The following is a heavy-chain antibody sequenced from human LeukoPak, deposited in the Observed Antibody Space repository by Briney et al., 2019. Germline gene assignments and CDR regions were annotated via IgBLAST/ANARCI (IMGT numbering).Heavy chain of an antibody. CDR3: ATDYGDYEPIAY. J-gene: IGHJ4*02. D-gene: IGHD4-17*01. V-gene: IGHV3-30*04. CDR1: GVSLSNYA. Sequence: GRSLWLSCTASGVSLSNYAMHWVRRPPGRGLEWVAVISFDGTNKYYGDSVEGRFSVSRDNSKNTLYLQMNSLRPDDTAMYYCATDYGDYEPIAYWRQGTLVTVSS. CDR2: ISFDGTNK.